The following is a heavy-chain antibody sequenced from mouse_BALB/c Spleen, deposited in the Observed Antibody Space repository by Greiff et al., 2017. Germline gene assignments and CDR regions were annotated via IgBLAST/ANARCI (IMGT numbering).Heavy chain of an antibody. CDR2: IFPGTGTT. J-gene: IGHJ4*01. CDR1: GYTFTSYW. V-gene: IGHV1S132*01. D-gene: IGHD2-10*02. CDR3: ARRYGLYAMDY. Sequence: QVQLQQSGAELVKPGASVKLSCKTSGYTFTSYWIQWVKQRPGQGLGWIGEIFPGTGTTYYNEKFKGKATLTIDTSSSTAYMQLSSLTSEDSAVYFCARRYGLYAMDYWGQGTSVTVSS.